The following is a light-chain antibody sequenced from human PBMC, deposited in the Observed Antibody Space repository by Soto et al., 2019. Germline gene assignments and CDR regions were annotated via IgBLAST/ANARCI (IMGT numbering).Light chain of an antibody. Sequence: IQLTQSPSSLSASIGDRVTITCRASQGISSYLAWYQQKPGKAPKLLIYAASTLQSGVPSRFSGSGSGTDFTLTISSLQPEDFATYYCQQINIDSYTITFGQGTRLEIK. V-gene: IGKV1-9*01. CDR1: QGISSY. J-gene: IGKJ5*01. CDR2: AAS. CDR3: QQINIDSYTIT.